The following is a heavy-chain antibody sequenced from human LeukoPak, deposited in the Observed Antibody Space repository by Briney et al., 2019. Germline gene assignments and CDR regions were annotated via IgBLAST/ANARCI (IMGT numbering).Heavy chain of an antibody. CDR3: TTAYYYGSGSPDH. CDR2: IKSKTDGGTT. D-gene: IGHD3-10*01. Sequence: RSLSLSCAASGFTFTNACMNWVRQAPGEGLEWVGHIKSKTDGGTTTYAAPLKGRVTISRDDSKDTLYLQMNNLKTEDTAVYYCTTAYYYGSGSPDHWGQGTLVTVSS. CDR1: GFTFTNAC. J-gene: IGHJ4*02. V-gene: IGHV3-15*01.